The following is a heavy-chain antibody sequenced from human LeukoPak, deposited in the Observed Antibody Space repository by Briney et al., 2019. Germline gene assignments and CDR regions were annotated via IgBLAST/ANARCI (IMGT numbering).Heavy chain of an antibody. D-gene: IGHD5-24*01. V-gene: IGHV4-59*01. J-gene: IGHJ4*02. Sequence: SETLSLTCTVSGGSISSYYWSWIRQPPGKGLEWIGYIYYSGSTNYNPSLKGRVTISVDTSKNQFSLKLSSVTAADTAVYYCARDMMATGPFDYWGQGTLVTVSS. CDR1: GGSISSYY. CDR2: IYYSGST. CDR3: ARDMMATGPFDY.